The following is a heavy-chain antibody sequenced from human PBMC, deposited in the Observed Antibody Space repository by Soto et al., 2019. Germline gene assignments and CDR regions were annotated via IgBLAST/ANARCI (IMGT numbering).Heavy chain of an antibody. CDR2: IIPIFGTA. V-gene: IGHV1-69*13. Sequence: SVKVSCKASGGTFSSYAISWVRQAPGQGLEWMGGIIPIFGTANYAQKFQGRVTITADESTSTAYMELSSLRSEDTAVYYCASMVAGPNYYYYYGMDVWGQGTTVTVSS. J-gene: IGHJ6*02. CDR1: GGTFSSYA. CDR3: ASMVAGPNYYYYYGMDV. D-gene: IGHD6-19*01.